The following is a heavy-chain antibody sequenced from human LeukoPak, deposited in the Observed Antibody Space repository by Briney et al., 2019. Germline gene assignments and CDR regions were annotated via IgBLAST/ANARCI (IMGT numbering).Heavy chain of an antibody. D-gene: IGHD2-15*01. Sequence: GGSLRLSCAASGFTFSDCSINWVRQVPGKGLEWVSSISSSSNYIYYADSVRGRFTISRDNAKNSLYLQMNSLRAEDTAVYYCARDKRYCTGGSCYGGFDCWGQGTLVTVSS. CDR3: ARDKRYCTGGSCYGGFDC. V-gene: IGHV3-21*01. CDR1: GFTFSDCS. CDR2: ISSSSNYI. J-gene: IGHJ4*02.